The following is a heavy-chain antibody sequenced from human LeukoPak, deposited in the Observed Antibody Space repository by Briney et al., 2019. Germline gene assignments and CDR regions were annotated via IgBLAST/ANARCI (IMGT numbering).Heavy chain of an antibody. J-gene: IGHJ6*02. CDR1: GFTFSSYA. D-gene: IGHD3-10*02. CDR3: AKEETGLFGELWAPYHYYGMDV. CDR2: ISGSGGST. V-gene: IGHV3-23*01. Sequence: GGSLRLSCAASGFTFSSYAMSWVRQAPGKGLEWVSAISGSGGSTYYADSVKGRFTISRDNSKNTLYLQMNSLRAEDTAVYYCAKEETGLFGELWAPYHYYGMDVWGQGTTVTVSS.